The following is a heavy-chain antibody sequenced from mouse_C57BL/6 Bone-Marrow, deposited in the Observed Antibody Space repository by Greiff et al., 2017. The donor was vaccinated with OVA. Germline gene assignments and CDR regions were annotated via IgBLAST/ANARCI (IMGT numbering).Heavy chain of an antibody. Sequence: VQLQQSGPELVKPGASVKISCKASGYAFSSPWMNWVKQRPGKGLEWIGRTYPGDGDTNYNGKFKGKATLTADKSSSTAYMQLSSLTSEDSAVYFCARPYYYGSSYYAMDYWGQGTSVTVSS. J-gene: IGHJ4*01. CDR2: TYPGDGDT. CDR3: ARPYYYGSSYYAMDY. CDR1: GYAFSSPW. V-gene: IGHV1-82*01. D-gene: IGHD1-1*01.